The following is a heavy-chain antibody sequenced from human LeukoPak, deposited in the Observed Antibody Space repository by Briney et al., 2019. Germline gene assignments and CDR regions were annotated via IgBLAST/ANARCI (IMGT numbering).Heavy chain of an antibody. CDR2: IKQDGSEK. CDR1: GFTFSSYW. D-gene: IGHD2-2*01. V-gene: IGHV3-7*01. CDR3: ARNGVVPAAISGFDY. J-gene: IGHJ4*02. Sequence: PGGSLRLSCAASGFTFSSYWMSWVRQALGKGLEWVANIKQDGSEKYYVDSVKGRFTISRDNAKNSLYLQMNSLRAEDTAVYYCARNGVVPAAISGFDYWGQGTLVTVSS.